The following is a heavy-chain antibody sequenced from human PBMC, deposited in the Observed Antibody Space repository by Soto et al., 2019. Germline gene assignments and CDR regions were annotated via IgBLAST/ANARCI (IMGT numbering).Heavy chain of an antibody. D-gene: IGHD3-10*01. V-gene: IGHV3-21*01. CDR1: GFTFSSYS. Sequence: GGSLRLSCAASGFTFSSYSMNWVRQAPGKGLEWVSSISSSSSYIYYADSVKGRFTISRDNAKNSLYLQMNSLRAEDTAVYYCARDSRQPSYPDAFDIWGKGTMVTVSS. CDR2: ISSSSSYI. J-gene: IGHJ3*02. CDR3: ARDSRQPSYPDAFDI.